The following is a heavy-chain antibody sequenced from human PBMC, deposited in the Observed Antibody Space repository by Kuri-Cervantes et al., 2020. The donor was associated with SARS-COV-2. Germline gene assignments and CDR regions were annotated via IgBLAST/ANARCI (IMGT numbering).Heavy chain of an antibody. CDR1: GYSFTGYW. Sequence: GGSLRLSCKGSGYSFTGYWIAWVRQMPGKGLECMGIIYPGDSDTRYSPSFQGQVTISADKSISTAYLQWSSLKASDTAMYYCARPTRGKLDWGPGTLVTVSS. CDR3: ARPTRGKLD. J-gene: IGHJ4*02. CDR2: IYPGDSDT. D-gene: IGHD1-7*01. V-gene: IGHV5-51*01.